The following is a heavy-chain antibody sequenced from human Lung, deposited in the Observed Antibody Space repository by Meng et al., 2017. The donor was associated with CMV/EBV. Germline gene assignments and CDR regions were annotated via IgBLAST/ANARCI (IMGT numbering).Heavy chain of an antibody. V-gene: IGHV3-30*02. CDR1: VFTLTSSG. Sequence: QGALVGGGGVGGKPGGTMSLCCAAVVFTLTSSGMYWCRQAPGKGLELGAFIRYEESDKYYGESVKGRFTISRDTPRNTRDLQMNSLRPEDTGVYYCAKDDPVLHQWGQGTLVTVSS. CDR2: IRYEESDK. CDR3: AKDDPVLHQ. J-gene: IGHJ4*02.